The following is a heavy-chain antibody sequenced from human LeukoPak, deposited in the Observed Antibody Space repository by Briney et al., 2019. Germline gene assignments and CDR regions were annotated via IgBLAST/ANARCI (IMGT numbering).Heavy chain of an antibody. D-gene: IGHD1-26*01. V-gene: IGHV4-34*01. J-gene: IGHJ4*02. Sequence: SETLSLTCAVYGGSFSGYYWSRIRQPPGKGLEWMGEINHSGSTNYNPSLKSRVTISVDTSKNQFSLKLSSVTAADTAVYYCARVRRYSGSCYIDYWGQGTLVTVSS. CDR1: GGSFSGYY. CDR3: ARVRRYSGSCYIDY. CDR2: INHSGST.